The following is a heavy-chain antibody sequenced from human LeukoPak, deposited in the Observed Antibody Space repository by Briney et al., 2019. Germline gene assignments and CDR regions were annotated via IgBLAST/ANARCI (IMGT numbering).Heavy chain of an antibody. CDR2: INHSGST. CDR3: ARQSQSSGSYVPDY. J-gene: IGHJ4*02. CDR1: GFTFSSYW. D-gene: IGHD1-26*01. Sequence: GSLRLSCAASGFTFSSYWMSWVRQAPGKGLEWIGEINHSGSTNYNPSLKSRVTISVDTSKNQFSLKLSSVTAADTAVYYCARQSQSSGSYVPDYWGQGTLVTVSS. V-gene: IGHV4-34*01.